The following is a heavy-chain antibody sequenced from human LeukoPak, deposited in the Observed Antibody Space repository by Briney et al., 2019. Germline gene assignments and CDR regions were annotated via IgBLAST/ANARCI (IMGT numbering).Heavy chain of an antibody. CDR3: AKDLGGPRPGIAVAGTVDY. J-gene: IGHJ4*02. D-gene: IGHD6-19*01. Sequence: PGGSLRLSCAASGFTFSSYGMHWVRQAPGKGLEWVAVISYDGSNKYYADSVKGRFTISRDNSKNTLYLQMNSLRAEDTAVYYCAKDLGGPRPGIAVAGTVDYWGQGTLVTVSS. CDR2: ISYDGSNK. CDR1: GFTFSSYG. V-gene: IGHV3-30*18.